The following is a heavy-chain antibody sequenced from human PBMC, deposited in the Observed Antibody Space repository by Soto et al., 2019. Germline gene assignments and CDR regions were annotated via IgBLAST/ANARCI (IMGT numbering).Heavy chain of an antibody. D-gene: IGHD2-21*02. CDR1: GYTFRNFG. Sequence: QVQLVQSGPEVKKPGASVKVSCKTSGYTFRNFGVNWVRQAPGQRLEWLGWISGYNGRTYYAEKFQGRLTWTTDTSTNTAYMELRSLRSDDKALLYGVRVGSTDNDRAGLDWGQGTLVTVS. CDR3: VRVGSTDNDRAGLD. V-gene: IGHV1-18*01. J-gene: IGHJ4*02. CDR2: ISGYNGRT.